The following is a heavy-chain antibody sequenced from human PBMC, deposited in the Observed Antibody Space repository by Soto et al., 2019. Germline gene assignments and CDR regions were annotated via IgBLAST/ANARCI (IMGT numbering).Heavy chain of an antibody. CDR3: ARVVFRFECSGGSCSSGAFDI. V-gene: IGHV3-53*04. CDR2: IYSGGST. J-gene: IGHJ3*02. Sequence: GGSLRLSCAASGFTVSSNYMSWVRQAPGKGLEWVSVIYSGGSTYYADSVKGRFTISRHNSKNTLYLQMNSLRAEDTAVYYCARVVFRFECSGGSCSSGAFDIWGQGTMVNVSS. CDR1: GFTVSSNY. D-gene: IGHD2-15*01.